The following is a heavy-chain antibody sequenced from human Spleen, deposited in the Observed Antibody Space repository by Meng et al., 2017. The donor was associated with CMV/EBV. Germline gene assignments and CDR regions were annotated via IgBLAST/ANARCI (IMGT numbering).Heavy chain of an antibody. D-gene: IGHD2-15*01. CDR1: GGSISSGDYY. V-gene: IGHV4-30-4*08. CDR3: ARDGGYHRAAGPY. CDR2: IYYSGST. Sequence: QVQLQESGPGLGKPSQTLSLTCTVSGGSISSGDYYWGWIRQPPGKGLEWIGYIYYSGSTYYNPSLKSRVTISVDTSKNQFSLKLSSVTAADTAVYYCARDGGYHRAAGPYWGQGTLVTVSS. J-gene: IGHJ4*02.